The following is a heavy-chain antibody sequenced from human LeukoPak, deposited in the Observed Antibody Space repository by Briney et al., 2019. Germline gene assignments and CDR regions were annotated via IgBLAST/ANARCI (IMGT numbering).Heavy chain of an antibody. J-gene: IGHJ4*02. D-gene: IGHD1-26*01. CDR1: GYTFTSYY. CDR2: MNPNSENT. CDR3: ARGWGGSPPFDY. V-gene: IGHV1-8*01. Sequence: ASVKVSCKDSGYTFTSYYKHWVRQATGQGLEWMGWMNPNSENTGYAQKFQGKVTMTRDTSISTANMELSRLRSDDTAVYFCARGWGGSPPFDYWGQGTLVTVSS.